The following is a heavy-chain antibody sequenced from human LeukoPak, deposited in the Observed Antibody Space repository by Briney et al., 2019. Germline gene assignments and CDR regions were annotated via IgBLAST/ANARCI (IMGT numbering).Heavy chain of an antibody. CDR1: GGSISGYY. Sequence: SETLSLTCTVSGGSISGYYWSWIRQSPGKGLEWIGYIHYTGSANYHPSLISRVTISIDTSKNQFSLNLRSATTADTAMYYCARGNSGPEYWGQGTLVTASS. V-gene: IGHV4-59*01. CDR2: IHYTGSA. CDR3: ARGNSGPEY. J-gene: IGHJ4*02. D-gene: IGHD1-1*01.